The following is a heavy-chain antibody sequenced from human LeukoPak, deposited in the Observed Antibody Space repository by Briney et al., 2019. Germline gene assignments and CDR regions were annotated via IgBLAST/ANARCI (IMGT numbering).Heavy chain of an antibody. CDR3: ARVRYFDWLGGMDV. CDR1: GGSISSGDYY. D-gene: IGHD3-9*01. Sequence: SQTLSLTCTVSGGSISSGDYYWSWIRQPPGKALEWIGYIYYSGSTYYNPSLKSRVTISVDTSKNQFSLKLSSVTAADTAAYYCARVRYFDWLGGMDVWGQGTTVTVSS. CDR2: IYYSGST. J-gene: IGHJ6*02. V-gene: IGHV4-30-4*01.